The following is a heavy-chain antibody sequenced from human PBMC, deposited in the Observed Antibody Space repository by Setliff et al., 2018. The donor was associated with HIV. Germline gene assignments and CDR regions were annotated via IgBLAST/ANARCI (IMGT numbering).Heavy chain of an antibody. Sequence: ASVKVSCKASGYTFASYGFNWVRQAPGQGLEWMGWISASSDNTNYAQKFQGRVTLTTDTSTNTVYMELKSLRSDDTAVYFCARGQLDRHLRSDVPFDIWGQGTMVTVSS. V-gene: IGHV1-18*01. CDR2: ISASSDNT. J-gene: IGHJ3*02. CDR1: GYTFASYG. CDR3: ARGQLDRHLRSDVPFDI. D-gene: IGHD1-1*01.